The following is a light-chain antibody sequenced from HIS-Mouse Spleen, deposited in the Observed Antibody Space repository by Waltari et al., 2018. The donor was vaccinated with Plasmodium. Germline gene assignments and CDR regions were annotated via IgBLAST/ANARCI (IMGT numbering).Light chain of an antibody. CDR1: QSVSSN. V-gene: IGKV3-11*01. CDR3: QQHSNWPPCT. Sequence: EIVLTQSPATLSVSPGERATLSCRASQSVSSNLAWYQQKPGQAPRLLIYAASNRATGIPARFSGSGSGTDFTLTISSIESEDFAVYYCQQHSNWPPCTFGQGTKLEIK. CDR2: AAS. J-gene: IGKJ2*02.